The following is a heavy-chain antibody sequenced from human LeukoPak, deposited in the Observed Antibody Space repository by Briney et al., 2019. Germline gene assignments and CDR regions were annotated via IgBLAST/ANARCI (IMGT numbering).Heavy chain of an antibody. D-gene: IGHD6-19*01. CDR1: GFTFSSYA. CDR3: AKGHGSGWYWGFDY. J-gene: IGHJ4*02. V-gene: IGHV3-23*01. Sequence: GGSLRLSCAASGFTFSSYAVSWVRQAPGKGLEWVSAISGSGGSTYYADSVKGRFTISRDNSKNTLYLQMNSLRAEDTAVYYCAKGHGSGWYWGFDYWGQGTLVTVSS. CDR2: ISGSGGST.